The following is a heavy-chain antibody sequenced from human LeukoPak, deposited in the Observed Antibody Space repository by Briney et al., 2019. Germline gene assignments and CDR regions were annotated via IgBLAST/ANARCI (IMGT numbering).Heavy chain of an antibody. CDR1: GGSISSGSYY. D-gene: IGHD3-10*01. CDR3: ARDASSVPPDSGYYGAYYFDY. Sequence: PSQTLSLTCTVPGGSISSGSYYWSWIRQPAGKGLEWIGRIYTSGSTNYNPSLKSRVTISVDTSKNQFSLKLSSVTAADTAVYYCARDASSVPPDSGYYGAYYFDYWGQGTLVTVSS. J-gene: IGHJ4*02. CDR2: IYTSGST. V-gene: IGHV4-61*02.